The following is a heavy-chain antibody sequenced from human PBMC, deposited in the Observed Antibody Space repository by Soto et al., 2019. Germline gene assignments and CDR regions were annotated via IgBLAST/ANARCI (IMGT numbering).Heavy chain of an antibody. CDR2: INGDGSST. V-gene: IGHV3-74*03. J-gene: IGHJ6*02. Sequence: EVQLVESGGGLVQPGGSLRLSCEASGFSFSDYWMHWVRQAPGKGLVWVSRINGDGSSTTYAESVRGRFTIARDNGKNTVSLQMNSLRADDTAVYYCVRGGGSSSWAVVRYGLDVWGQGTTVTVSS. D-gene: IGHD6-6*01. CDR1: GFSFSDYW. CDR3: VRGGGSSSWAVVRYGLDV.